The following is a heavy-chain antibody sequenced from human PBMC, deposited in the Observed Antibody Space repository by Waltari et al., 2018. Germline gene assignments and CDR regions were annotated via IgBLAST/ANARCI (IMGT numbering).Heavy chain of an antibody. CDR2: MAYRGSS. CDR3: ARAFGSGSYAWFDS. V-gene: IGHV4-39*01. D-gene: IGHD3-10*01. Sequence: QLQLQESGPGLVKPSETLSLTCSVSGDSVTSGSYFWGWIRQPPRKGLEWIGIMAYRGSSYRNPSLKSRVTISVDTSKNQFSLKLSSVAAADTAVYYCARAFGSGSYAWFDSWGQGTLVTVSS. CDR1: GDSVTSGSYF. J-gene: IGHJ5*01.